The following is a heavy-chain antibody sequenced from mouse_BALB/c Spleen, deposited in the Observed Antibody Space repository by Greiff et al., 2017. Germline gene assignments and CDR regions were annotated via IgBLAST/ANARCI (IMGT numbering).Heavy chain of an antibody. CDR3: ARCDYDEEYYAMDY. CDR1: GYTFTSYT. Sequence: VQLVESAAELARPGASVKMSCKASGYTFTSYTMHWVKQRPGQGLEWIGYINPSSGYTEYNQKFKDKTTLTADKSSSTAYMQLSSLTSEDSAVYYCARCDYDEEYYAMDYWGQGTSVTVSS. D-gene: IGHD2-4*01. CDR2: INPSSGYT. V-gene: IGHV1-4*02. J-gene: IGHJ4*01.